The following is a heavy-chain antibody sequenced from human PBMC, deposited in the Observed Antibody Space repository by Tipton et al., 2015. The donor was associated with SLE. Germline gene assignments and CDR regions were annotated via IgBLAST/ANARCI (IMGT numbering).Heavy chain of an antibody. V-gene: IGHV4-59*02. D-gene: IGHD1-26*01. J-gene: IGHJ4*02. Sequence: TLSLTCTVSGVSVSRHYWSWIRQPPGKELECIGYIYYSGSTNYNPSLKSRVTISVGTSKNQFSLELTSVTAADTAVYYCARDGEGAEGFDYWDQGTLVTVSS. CDR3: ARDGEGAEGFDY. CDR1: GVSVSRHY. CDR2: IYYSGST.